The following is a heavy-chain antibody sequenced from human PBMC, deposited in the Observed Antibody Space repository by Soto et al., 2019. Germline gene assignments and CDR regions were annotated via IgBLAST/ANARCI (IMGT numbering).Heavy chain of an antibody. J-gene: IGHJ4*02. CDR1: GFTVSSNH. D-gene: IGHD4-17*01. Sequence: EVQLVESGGGLVQPGGSLRLSCAASGFTVSSNHMSWVRQAPGKGLEWVSVIYSGGSTYYADSVKGRFTISRDISKNTLYLQMDSLRAEDTAVYYCARSGPYGDYDYWGQGTLVTVSS. CDR2: IYSGGST. V-gene: IGHV3-66*01. CDR3: ARSGPYGDYDY.